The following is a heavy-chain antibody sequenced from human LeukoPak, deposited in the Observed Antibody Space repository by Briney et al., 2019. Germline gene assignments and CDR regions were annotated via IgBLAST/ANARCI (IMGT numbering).Heavy chain of an antibody. J-gene: IGHJ4*02. CDR1: GFTFSDYP. CDR2: IGPHGGTT. D-gene: IGHD3-22*01. Sequence: GGSLRLSCSASGFTFSDYPMHWVRQAPGKGLEFLSTIGPHGGTTYYADSVKGRFTVSRDNSNNRLSLQMSGLSAEDTAVYYCVRETYYSDTSTHFLFDYWGQGTLVTVSS. CDR3: VRETYYSDTSTHFLFDY. V-gene: IGHV3-64D*09.